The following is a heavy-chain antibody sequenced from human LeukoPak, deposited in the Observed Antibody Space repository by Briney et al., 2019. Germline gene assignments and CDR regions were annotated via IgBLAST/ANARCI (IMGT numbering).Heavy chain of an antibody. V-gene: IGHV1-69*05. Sequence: SVKVSCKASGGTFSSYAISWVRQAPGQGLKWMGGIIPIFGTANYAQKFQGRVTITTDESTSTAYMELSSLRSEDTAVYYCASEGYSGYDLIGILDYWGQGTLVTVSS. CDR3: ASEGYSGYDLIGILDY. J-gene: IGHJ4*02. CDR2: IIPIFGTA. D-gene: IGHD5-12*01. CDR1: GGTFSSYA.